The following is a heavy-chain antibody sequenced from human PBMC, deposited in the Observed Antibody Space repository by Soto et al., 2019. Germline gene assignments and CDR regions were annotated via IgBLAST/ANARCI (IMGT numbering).Heavy chain of an antibody. Sequence: ASVKVSCKVSGYTLTELSMHWVRQAPGKGLEWMGGFDPGDGETIYAQKLQGRVTMTTDTSTSTAYMELRSLRSDDTAVYYCARDTPGTIFGVVINLDVWGKGTTVTVSS. V-gene: IGHV1-24*01. CDR2: FDPGDGET. D-gene: IGHD3-3*01. CDR1: GYTLTELS. CDR3: ARDTPGTIFGVVINLDV. J-gene: IGHJ6*04.